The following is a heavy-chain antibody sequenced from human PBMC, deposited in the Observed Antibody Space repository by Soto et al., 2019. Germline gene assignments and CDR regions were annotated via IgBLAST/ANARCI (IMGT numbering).Heavy chain of an antibody. D-gene: IGHD3-16*02. CDR1: GFTFSSYW. CDR2: IKQDGSEK. J-gene: IGHJ4*02. V-gene: IGHV3-7*01. CDR3: AKNNGWFSLAF. Sequence: PGGSLILSCAASGFTFSSYWMSWVRQAPGKGLEWVANIKQDGSEKYYVDSVKGRFTISRDNAKASLFLQMNSLRVEDTAIYYCAKNNGWFSLAFWGLGTLVTVSS.